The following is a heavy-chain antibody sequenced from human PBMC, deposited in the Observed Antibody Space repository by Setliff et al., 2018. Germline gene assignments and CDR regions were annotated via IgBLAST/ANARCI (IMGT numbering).Heavy chain of an antibody. Sequence: ASVKVSCKASGYTFIYYYIHWVRQAPGQGLEWMGLINPSGGGTIYARKFQGRVTMARETSTSTVYMELSGLRSDDTAVYYCVRGPGPSVVVAMPFDRWGQGTLVTVSS. CDR2: INPSGGGT. J-gene: IGHJ4*02. CDR3: VRGPGPSVVVAMPFDR. D-gene: IGHD5-12*01. V-gene: IGHV1-46*03. CDR1: GYTFIYYY.